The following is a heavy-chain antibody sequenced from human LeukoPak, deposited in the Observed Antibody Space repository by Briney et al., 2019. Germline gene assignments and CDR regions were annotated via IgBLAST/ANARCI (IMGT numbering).Heavy chain of an antibody. CDR2: INPNSGGT. V-gene: IGHV1-2*02. CDR1: GYTFTGYY. Sequence: ASVKVSCKASGYTFTGYYMHWVRQAPGQGLEWMGWINPNSGGTNYAQKFQGRVTMTRDTSISTAYMELSRLRSDDTAVYYCARENHSSSWLYYYYYYMDVWGKGTTVTISS. CDR3: ARENHSSSWLYYYYYYMDV. D-gene: IGHD6-13*01. J-gene: IGHJ6*03.